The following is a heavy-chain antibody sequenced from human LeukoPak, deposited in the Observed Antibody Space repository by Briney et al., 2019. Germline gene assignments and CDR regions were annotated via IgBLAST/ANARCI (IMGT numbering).Heavy chain of an antibody. CDR1: GYTFTSYD. D-gene: IGHD3-22*01. Sequence: ASMKVSCKASGYTFTSYDINWVRQATGQGLEWMGWMNPNSGNTGYAQKFQGRVTMTRNTSISTAYMELSSLRSEDTAVYYCARANYYDSSGHEEGDYWGQGTLVTVSS. CDR2: MNPNSGNT. CDR3: ARANYYDSSGHEEGDY. V-gene: IGHV1-8*01. J-gene: IGHJ4*02.